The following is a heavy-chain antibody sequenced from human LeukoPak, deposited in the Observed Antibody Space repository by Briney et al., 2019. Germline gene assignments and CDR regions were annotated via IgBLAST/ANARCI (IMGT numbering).Heavy chain of an antibody. CDR1: GLTFSTFW. V-gene: IGHV3-7*01. D-gene: IGHD1-26*01. J-gene: IGHJ4*02. CDR3: ARDSGTY. CDR2: IKQDGSEK. Sequence: GGSLRLSCAASGLTFSTFWMSWVRQAPGKGLEWVANIKQDGSEKYYVDSVKGRFTISRDNAKNSLYLQMNSLRAEDTAVYYCARDSGTYWGQGTLVTVFS.